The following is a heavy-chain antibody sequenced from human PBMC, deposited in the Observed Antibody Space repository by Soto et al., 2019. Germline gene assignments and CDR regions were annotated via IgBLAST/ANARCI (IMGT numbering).Heavy chain of an antibody. CDR3: ARAAQYAVANFHHDMAV. CDR1: GLTFSDHY. D-gene: IGHD6-13*01. V-gene: IGHV3-72*01. J-gene: IGHJ6*03. Sequence: PGGSLRLSCAASGLTFSDHYMDWVRQAPGKGLEWVGRSRNKPKSYSTEYAASVKGRFTISRDDSKNLVFLQMNSLRAEDTGVYYCARAAQYAVANFHHDMAVGGKGTTVTVSS. CDR2: SRNKPKSYST.